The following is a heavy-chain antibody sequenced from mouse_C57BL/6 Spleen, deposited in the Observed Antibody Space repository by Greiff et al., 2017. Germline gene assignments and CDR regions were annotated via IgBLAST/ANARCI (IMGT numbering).Heavy chain of an antibody. CDR2: INPYNGDT. Sequence: VQLQQSGPELVKPGDSVKISCKASGYSFTGYFMNWVMQSHGQSLEWIGRINPYNGDTFYNQKFKGKATLTVDKSSSPAHMELRSLTSEASAVYDCARDWLNYDRYYYAMDYWGQGTSVTVSS. CDR1: GYSFTGYF. J-gene: IGHJ4*01. D-gene: IGHD2-4*01. V-gene: IGHV1-20*01. CDR3: ARDWLNYDRYYYAMDY.